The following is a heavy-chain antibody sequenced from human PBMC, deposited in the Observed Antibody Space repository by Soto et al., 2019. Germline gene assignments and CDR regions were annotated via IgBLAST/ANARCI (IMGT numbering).Heavy chain of an antibody. D-gene: IGHD1-26*01. J-gene: IGHJ3*02. CDR2: IYYSGST. V-gene: IGHV4-31*03. Sequence: QVQLQESGPGLVKPSQTLSLTCTVSGGSISSGGYYWSWIRQHPGKGLEWIGYIYYSGSTYYNPSLKSRVTISVDTSKNQFSLELSSVTAADTAVYYCARTLRVGANPLFDIWGQGTMVTVSS. CDR1: GGSISSGGYY. CDR3: ARTLRVGANPLFDI.